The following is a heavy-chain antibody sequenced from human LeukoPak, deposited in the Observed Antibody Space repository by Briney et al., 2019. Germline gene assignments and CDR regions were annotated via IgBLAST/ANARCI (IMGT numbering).Heavy chain of an antibody. V-gene: IGHV3-9*01. J-gene: IGHJ4*02. Sequence: GGSLRLSCAASGFTFDDYAMHWVRQAPGKGLEWVSGISWNSGSIGYADSVKGRFTISRDNAKYSLYLQMNSLRAEDTALYYCAKARYCSSTSCTRSFDYWGQGTLVTVSS. CDR1: GFTFDDYA. D-gene: IGHD2-2*01. CDR3: AKARYCSSTSCTRSFDY. CDR2: ISWNSGSI.